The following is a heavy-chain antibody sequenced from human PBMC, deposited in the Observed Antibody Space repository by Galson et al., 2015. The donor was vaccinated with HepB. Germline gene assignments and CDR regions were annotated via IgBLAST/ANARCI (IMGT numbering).Heavy chain of an antibody. CDR3: ARDWYGETL. CDR1: GFTFSNYW. D-gene: IGHD3-10*01. J-gene: IGHJ4*02. Sequence: SLRLSCAASGFTFSNYWMHWVRQAPGKGLVWVSHITNDGSTTTYADSVKGRFTISRDNAKNTLYLQLNSLRAEDTAVYYCARDWYGETLWCQGTLVTVSS. V-gene: IGHV3-74*01. CDR2: ITNDGSTT.